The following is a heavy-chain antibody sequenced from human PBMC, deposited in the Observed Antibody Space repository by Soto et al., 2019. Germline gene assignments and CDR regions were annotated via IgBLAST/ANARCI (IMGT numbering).Heavy chain of an antibody. CDR2: IYSGGST. Sequence: EVQLVESGGGLVQPGGSLRLSCAASGFTVSSNYMSWVRQAPGKGLEWVSVIYSGGSTYYADSVKGRFTISRDNSKNTLYLQMNSLRAEDTAVYYCAREQWLVRYYYYGMDVWGQGTTVTVSS. V-gene: IGHV3-66*01. CDR1: GFTVSSNY. J-gene: IGHJ6*02. CDR3: AREQWLVRYYYYGMDV. D-gene: IGHD6-19*01.